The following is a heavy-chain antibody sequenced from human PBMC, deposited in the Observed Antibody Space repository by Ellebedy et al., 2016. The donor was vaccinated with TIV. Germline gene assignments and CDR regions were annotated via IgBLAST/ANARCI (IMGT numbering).Heavy chain of an antibody. CDR2: INPSGGST. Sequence: AASVKVSCKASGYTFTSYYMHWVRQAPGQGLEWMGIINPSGGSTSYAQKFQGRVTMTRDTSTSTVYMELSSLRSDDTAVYYCARVMVGYSGYGANIYYFDYWGQGTLVTVSS. V-gene: IGHV1-46*01. D-gene: IGHD5-12*01. J-gene: IGHJ4*02. CDR1: GYTFTSYY. CDR3: ARVMVGYSGYGANIYYFDY.